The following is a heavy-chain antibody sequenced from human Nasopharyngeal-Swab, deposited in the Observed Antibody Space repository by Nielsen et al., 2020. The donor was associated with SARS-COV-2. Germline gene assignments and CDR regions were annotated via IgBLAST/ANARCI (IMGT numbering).Heavy chain of an antibody. J-gene: IGHJ4*02. Sequence: GESLKISCAASGFTFSTYEMNWVRQAPGKGLEWLSYISSSGRTIYYADSVKGRLTISRDNAKNSLYLQMDSLRAEDTAVYYCARDLAMATILWGQGTLVTVSS. D-gene: IGHD5-24*01. CDR1: GFTFSTYE. CDR2: ISSSGRTI. V-gene: IGHV3-48*03. CDR3: ARDLAMATIL.